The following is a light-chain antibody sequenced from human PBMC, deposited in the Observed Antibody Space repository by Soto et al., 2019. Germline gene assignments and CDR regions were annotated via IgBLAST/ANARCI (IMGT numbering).Light chain of an antibody. CDR3: CSYAGSTPRVV. V-gene: IGLV2-14*01. J-gene: IGLJ2*01. CDR2: EVS. Sequence: QSALTQPASVSGSPGQSIAISCTGTSSDVVTYKYVSWYQQHPGKAPKLMIYEVSIRPSGVSDRFSGSKSGNTASLTISGLRPEDEAYYYCCSYAGSTPRVVLGGGTKLTVL. CDR1: SSDVVTYKY.